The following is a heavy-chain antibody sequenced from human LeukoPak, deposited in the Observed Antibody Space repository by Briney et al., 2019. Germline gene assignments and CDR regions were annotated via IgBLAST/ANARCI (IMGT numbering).Heavy chain of an antibody. CDR2: INEDGGEK. Sequence: PGGSLRLSCVASSFTFNCWTSWLRQTPGRGPEWVANINEDGGEKHYADSVKGRFTITRDNAKNTLYLQINSLRAEDAAVYYCAAERRGSSYYDGKEAFDHWGQGTLVAVSS. D-gene: IGHD4-23*01. CDR3: AAERRGSSYYDGKEAFDH. CDR1: SFTFNCW. V-gene: IGHV3-7*01. J-gene: IGHJ4*02.